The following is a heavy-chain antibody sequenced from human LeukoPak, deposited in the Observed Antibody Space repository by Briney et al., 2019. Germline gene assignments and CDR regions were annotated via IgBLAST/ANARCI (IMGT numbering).Heavy chain of an antibody. J-gene: IGHJ4*02. CDR2: INPNSGGT. CDR1: RYTFTGYY. Sequence: VASVKVSCKASRYTFTGYYMHGVRQAPGQGLEWMGWINPNSGGTNYAQKFHSRVTMTRDTSISTAYMELRRLRSDDTAVYYCARGAHYHDSSQGYDYWGQGTLVTVSS. V-gene: IGHV1-2*02. CDR3: ARGAHYHDSSQGYDY. D-gene: IGHD3-22*01.